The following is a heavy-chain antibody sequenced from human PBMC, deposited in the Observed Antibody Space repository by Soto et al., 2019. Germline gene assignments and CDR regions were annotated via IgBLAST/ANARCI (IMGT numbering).Heavy chain of an antibody. J-gene: IGHJ4*02. D-gene: IGHD3-9*01. CDR2: ISYDGSNK. CDR1: GFTFSSYG. V-gene: IGHV3-30*18. CDR3: AKADDILTGYSDY. Sequence: GGSLGLSCAAPGFTFSSYGMHWVRQAPGKGLEWVAVISYDGSNKYYADSVKGRFTVSRDNSKNTLYLQMNSLRAEDTAVYYCAKADDILTGYSDYWGQGTLVTVSS.